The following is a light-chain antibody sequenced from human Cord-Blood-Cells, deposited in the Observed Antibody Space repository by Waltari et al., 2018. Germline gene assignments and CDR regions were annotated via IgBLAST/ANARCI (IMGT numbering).Light chain of an antibody. CDR3: KQYNSYYN. CDR1: QSISSG. Sequence: DIQMTQSPSTLSSSVGDRVTITCRASQSISSGLAWYQQKPGKAPKLRIYDASSLESGVASRFCGSGSGTEFTLTISCLQPDDFATYYCKQYNSYYNFGQGTKLEIK. CDR2: DAS. J-gene: IGKJ2*01. V-gene: IGKV1-5*01.